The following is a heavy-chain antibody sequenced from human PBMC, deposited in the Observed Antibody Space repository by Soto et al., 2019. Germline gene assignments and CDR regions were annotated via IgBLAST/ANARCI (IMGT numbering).Heavy chain of an antibody. CDR3: ESDHKSGWRIDAFDI. CDR2: IIPIFGTA. Sequence: SVKVSCKASRGAFSSYAMSWVRPAPGQGLEWMGGIIPIFGTANYAQKFQGRVTITADESTSTAYMELSSLRSEDTAVYYCESDHKSGWRIDAFDIWGQGTMVTVSS. D-gene: IGHD2-21*01. J-gene: IGHJ3*02. V-gene: IGHV1-69*13. CDR1: RGAFSSYA.